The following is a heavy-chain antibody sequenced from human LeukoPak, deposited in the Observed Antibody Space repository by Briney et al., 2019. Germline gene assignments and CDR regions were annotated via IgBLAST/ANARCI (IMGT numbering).Heavy chain of an antibody. J-gene: IGHJ4*02. Sequence: GGSLRLSCAASGFTFSSYAMHWVRQAPGKGLEWVAVISYDGSNKYYADSVKGRFTISRDNSKNTLYLQMNSLRAEDTAVYYCAREPQRDSSGYFLDYWGQGTLVTVSS. D-gene: IGHD3-22*01. V-gene: IGHV3-30-3*01. CDR3: AREPQRDSSGYFLDY. CDR2: ISYDGSNK. CDR1: GFTFSSYA.